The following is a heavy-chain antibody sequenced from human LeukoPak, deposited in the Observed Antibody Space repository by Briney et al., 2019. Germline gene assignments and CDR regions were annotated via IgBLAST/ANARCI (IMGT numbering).Heavy chain of an antibody. J-gene: IGHJ5*02. V-gene: IGHV4-59*01. CDR1: GGSISRYY. D-gene: IGHD3-10*01. CDR3: AREVLSMVRGVLPKEAWGWFDP. Sequence: PSETLSLTCTVSGGSISRYYWSWIRQPPGKGLEGIGYIYYSGSTNYNPSLKSRVTISVDTSKNQFSLKLSSVTAADTAVYYCAREVLSMVRGVLPKEAWGWFDPWGQGTLVTVSS. CDR2: IYYSGST.